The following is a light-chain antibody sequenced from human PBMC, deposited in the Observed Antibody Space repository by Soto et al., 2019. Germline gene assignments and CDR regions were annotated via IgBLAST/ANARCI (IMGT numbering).Light chain of an antibody. J-gene: IGKJ1*01. CDR1: QSVSSR. Sequence: EIVMTQSPATLSVSPGERATLSCRATQSVSSRLAWYQQKPGQAPRILIYGASTRATGVPARFSGSGSGTEFTLTISSLQSEDFAVYYCQQYHSLPRTFGQGTKVEIK. CDR3: QQYHSLPRT. V-gene: IGKV3-15*01. CDR2: GAS.